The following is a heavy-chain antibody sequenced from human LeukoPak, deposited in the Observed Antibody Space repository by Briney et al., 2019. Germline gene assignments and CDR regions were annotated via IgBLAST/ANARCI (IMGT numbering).Heavy chain of an antibody. CDR3: AKGGGYSYENYYFYMDV. CDR1: GFTFSIYG. CDR2: IRYDGNNK. Sequence: PGGSLRLSCAASGFTFSIYGMHWVRQAPGKGLEWVAFIRYDGNNKDYADSVKGRFSISRDNPKNTLYLQMNSLRAEDTAVYYCAKGGGYSYENYYFYMDVWGKGTTVTVSS. D-gene: IGHD5-18*01. V-gene: IGHV3-30*02. J-gene: IGHJ6*03.